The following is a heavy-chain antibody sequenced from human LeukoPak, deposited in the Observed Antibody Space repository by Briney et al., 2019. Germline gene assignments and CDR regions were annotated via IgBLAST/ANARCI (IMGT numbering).Heavy chain of an antibody. CDR3: ARISGSYYFDYYGMDV. J-gene: IGHJ6*02. D-gene: IGHD1-26*01. CDR1: GGSISSGTYY. V-gene: IGHV4-61*02. CDR2: ISTSGTT. Sequence: PSQTLSLTCTVSGGSISSGTYYWNWIRQPAGKGLEWIGRISTSGTTNYNPSLKSRVTISLDRSKNHFSLKLSSVTAADTAVYYCARISGSYYFDYYGMDVWGQGTTVTVSS.